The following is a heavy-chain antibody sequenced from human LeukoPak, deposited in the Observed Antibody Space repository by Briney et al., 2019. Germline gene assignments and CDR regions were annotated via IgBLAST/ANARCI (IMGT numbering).Heavy chain of an antibody. J-gene: IGHJ4*02. CDR1: GLTFSSYT. V-gene: IGHV3-23*01. Sequence: GGSLRLSCAASGLTFSSYTMSWVRQAPGKGLEWVSAISGSGGSTYYADSVKGRFTISRDNSKNTLYLQMNSLRAEDTAVYYCAKDTYYYDSSGYYYGGYFDYWDQGTLVTVSS. CDR3: AKDTYYYDSSGYYYGGYFDY. CDR2: ISGSGGST. D-gene: IGHD3-22*01.